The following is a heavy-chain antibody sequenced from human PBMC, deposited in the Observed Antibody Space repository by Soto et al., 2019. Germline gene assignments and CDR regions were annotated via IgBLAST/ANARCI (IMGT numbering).Heavy chain of an antibody. J-gene: IGHJ4*02. D-gene: IGHD6-13*01. CDR3: AREMEGGIAAAGIGYFDY. CDR2: INPSGGST. CDR1: GYTFTSYY. Sequence: QVQLVQSGAEVKKPGASVKVSCKASGYTFTSYYMHWVRQAPGQGLEWMGIINPSGGSTSYAQKFQGRVTMTRDTSTSTVYMELSSLRSEDPAVYYCAREMEGGIAAAGIGYFDYWGQGTLVTVSS. V-gene: IGHV1-46*01.